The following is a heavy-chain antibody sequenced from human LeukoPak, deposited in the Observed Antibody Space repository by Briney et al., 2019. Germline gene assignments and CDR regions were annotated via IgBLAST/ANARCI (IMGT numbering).Heavy chain of an antibody. CDR2: IYSGGST. CDR1: GFTVSSNY. CDR3: VRDGRKSRVVDIVRKKETGYYYYMDV. Sequence: PGGSLRLSCAASGFTVSSNYMSWVRQAPGKGLGWVSVIYSGGSTYYAESVTGRFTISRDKAEHSLYLQVNRLRAEDTAVFSCVRDGRKSRVVDIVRKKETGYYYYMDVWGKGTTVTVSS. J-gene: IGHJ6*03. V-gene: IGHV3-53*01. D-gene: IGHD2-2*03.